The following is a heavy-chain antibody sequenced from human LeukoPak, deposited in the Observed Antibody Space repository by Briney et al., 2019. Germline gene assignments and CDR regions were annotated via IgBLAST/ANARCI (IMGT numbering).Heavy chain of an antibody. D-gene: IGHD3-3*01. J-gene: IGHJ4*02. CDR1: GFTFSSYS. V-gene: IGHV3-21*01. CDR3: ARGYTIFGVVNFDY. CDR2: ISSSSSYI. Sequence: GGSLRLSCAASGFTFSSYSMNWVRQAPGKGLEWVSSISSSSSYIYYADSVKGRFTISRDNAKNSLYLQMNSLRAEDTAVYYCARGYTIFGVVNFDYWGQGTLVTVSS.